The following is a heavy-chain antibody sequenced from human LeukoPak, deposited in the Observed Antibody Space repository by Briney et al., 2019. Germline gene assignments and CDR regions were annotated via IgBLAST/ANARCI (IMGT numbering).Heavy chain of an antibody. CDR2: IYYSGST. D-gene: IGHD3-22*01. CDR1: GGSISSSSYY. V-gene: IGHV4-39*07. J-gene: IGHJ4*02. Sequence: SETLSLTCTVSGGSISSSSYYWGWIRQPPGKGLEWIGSIYYSGSTYYNPSLKSRVTISVDTSNNQFSLKLSSVTAADTAVYYCAKGSLGYYYDSSGYYYFDYWGQGTLVTVSS. CDR3: AKGSLGYYYDSSGYYYFDY.